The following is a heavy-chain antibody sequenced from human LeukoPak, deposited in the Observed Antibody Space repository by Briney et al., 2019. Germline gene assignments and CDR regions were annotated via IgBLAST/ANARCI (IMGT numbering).Heavy chain of an antibody. V-gene: IGHV4-39*01. CDR3: ARQGGNIVATEFDY. J-gene: IGHJ4*02. CDR2: IYYSGST. Sequence: SDTLSLTCTVSGGSISGSKYYWGWIRQPPGKGLEWIGSIYYSGSTYYNPSLKSRVTIPVDTSKNQFSLKLSSVTAADTAVYYCARQGGNIVATEFDYWGQGTLVTVSS. CDR1: GGSISGSKYY. D-gene: IGHD5-12*01.